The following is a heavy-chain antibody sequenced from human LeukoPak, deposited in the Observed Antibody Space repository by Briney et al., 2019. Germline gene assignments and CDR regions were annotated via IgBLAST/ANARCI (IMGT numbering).Heavy chain of an antibody. CDR1: GGSLSGYY. Sequence: SETLSLTCAVYGGSLSGYYWSWIRQPPGKGLEWIGEINHSGSTNYNPSLKSRVTISVDTSKNQFSLKLSSVTAADTAVYYCARRAMVRGVIRFDPWGQGTLVTVSS. D-gene: IGHD3-10*01. J-gene: IGHJ5*02. CDR2: INHSGST. V-gene: IGHV4-34*01. CDR3: ARRAMVRGVIRFDP.